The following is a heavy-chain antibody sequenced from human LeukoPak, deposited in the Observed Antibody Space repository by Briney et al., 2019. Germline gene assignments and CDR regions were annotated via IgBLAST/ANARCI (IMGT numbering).Heavy chain of an antibody. CDR3: ARAAYASSPDY. CDR1: GFTFGSYS. J-gene: IGHJ4*02. CDR2: ISSSGTTI. V-gene: IGHV3-48*02. D-gene: IGHD6-13*01. Sequence: GGSLRLSCAASGFTFGSYSMIWVRQAPGEGLEWVSYISSSGTTIYYADSVKGRFTISRDNAKNSLYLRMSSLRDEDTAVYYCARAAYASSPDYWGQGTLVTVSS.